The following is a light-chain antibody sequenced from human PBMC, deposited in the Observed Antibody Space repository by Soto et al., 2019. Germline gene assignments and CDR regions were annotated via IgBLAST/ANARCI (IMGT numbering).Light chain of an antibody. CDR1: SRDVGAYNL. Sequence: QSALTQPGSVSGSPGQSITISCSGTSRDVGAYNLVSWYQQRPGKAPKLLIYEVRNRPSGLSYRFSGSKSGNTASLTISSLLHEDEADYFCSSFSSRNTLVFGGGTKLTVL. CDR2: EVR. V-gene: IGLV2-14*01. CDR3: SSFSSRNTLV. J-gene: IGLJ2*01.